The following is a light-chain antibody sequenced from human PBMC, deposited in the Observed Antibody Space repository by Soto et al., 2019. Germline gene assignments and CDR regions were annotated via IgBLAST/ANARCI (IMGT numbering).Light chain of an antibody. V-gene: IGLV2-11*01. J-gene: IGLJ3*02. CDR2: YVS. CDR3: CSSAGGFTWV. Sequence: QSALTQPRSVSGSPGQSVTIYCTGTSSDVVSWYQQHPGKAPKLIIYYVSQRPSGVPDRFSGSKSGNTASLTISGLQAEDEADYYCCSSAGGFTWVFGGGTKVTVL. CDR1: SSDV.